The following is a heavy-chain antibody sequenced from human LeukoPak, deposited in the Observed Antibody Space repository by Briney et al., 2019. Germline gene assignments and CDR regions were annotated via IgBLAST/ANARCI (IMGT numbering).Heavy chain of an antibody. V-gene: IGHV4-59*11. Sequence: SETLSLTCTVSGGSISSHYWSWIRQPPGKGLEWIGYIYYSGSTNYNPSLKSRVTISVDTSKNQFSLKLSSVTAADTAVYYCARRPSDYDFWSGYCDYWGQGTLVTVSS. D-gene: IGHD3-3*01. J-gene: IGHJ4*02. CDR1: GGSISSHY. CDR3: ARRPSDYDFWSGYCDY. CDR2: IYYSGST.